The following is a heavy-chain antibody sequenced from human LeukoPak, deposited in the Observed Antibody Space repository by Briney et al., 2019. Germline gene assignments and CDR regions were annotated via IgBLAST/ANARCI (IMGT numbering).Heavy chain of an antibody. CDR3: ARDRSVGVVTPNFDY. Sequence: GGSLRLSCAASGFTFSSYWMSWVRQAPGKGLEWVANIKQDGSEKYYVDAVKGRFTISRDNAKNSLYLQMNSLRAEDTAVYYCARDRSVGVVTPNFDYWGQGTLVTVSS. CDR2: IKQDGSEK. CDR1: GFTFSSYW. J-gene: IGHJ4*02. V-gene: IGHV3-7*01. D-gene: IGHD3-3*01.